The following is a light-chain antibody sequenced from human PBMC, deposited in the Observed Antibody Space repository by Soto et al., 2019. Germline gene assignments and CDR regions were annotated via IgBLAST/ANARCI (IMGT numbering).Light chain of an antibody. V-gene: IGKV3-11*01. CDR1: QNISSY. CDR2: DVS. Sequence: LVLTQSPATISLYAVTIAKLSCRASQNISSYLIWYQQKPGQAPRLLIYDVSNRATGIPARFSGSGSGTDFTLTISSLEPEDFAVYYCQKRSNWPRKCGQG. J-gene: IGKJ1*01. CDR3: QKRSNWPRK.